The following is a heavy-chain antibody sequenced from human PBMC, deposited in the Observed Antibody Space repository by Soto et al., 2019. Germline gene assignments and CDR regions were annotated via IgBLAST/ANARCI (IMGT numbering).Heavy chain of an antibody. CDR2: FYYSGST. CDR3: ARGTPTSYFDY. Sequence: SETLSLTCTVSGGSISSYYWSWIRQPPGKGLEWIGYFYYSGSTNYNPSLQSRVTVSVDTSKNQFSLKLSSVTAADTAVYYCARGTPTSYFDYWGQGILVTVS. J-gene: IGHJ4*02. V-gene: IGHV4-59*01. CDR1: GGSISSYY.